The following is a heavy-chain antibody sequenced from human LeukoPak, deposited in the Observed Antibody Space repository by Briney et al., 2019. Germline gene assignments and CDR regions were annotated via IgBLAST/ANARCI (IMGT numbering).Heavy chain of an antibody. Sequence: GGSLRLSCAASGFTFSYYSMNWVRQAPGRGLGWVSCISSSSSLLFYSDSVRGRFTISRDNAKNLLYLHMNSLRVEDTAVYYCAKVDRGDYSSSPVPYYNYYMNVWGKGTTVTVSS. CDR1: GFTFSYYS. V-gene: IGHV3-21*01. CDR3: AKVDRGDYSSSPVPYYNYYMNV. CDR2: ISSSSSLL. D-gene: IGHD6-13*01. J-gene: IGHJ6*03.